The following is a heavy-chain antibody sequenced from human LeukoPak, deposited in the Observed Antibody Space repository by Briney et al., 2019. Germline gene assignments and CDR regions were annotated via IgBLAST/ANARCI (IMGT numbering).Heavy chain of an antibody. CDR1: GFTFSSYG. Sequence: GGSLRLSCAASGFTFSSYGMHWVRQAPGKGLEWVAVIWYDGSNKYYADSVKGRFTISRDNSKNTLYLQMNSLRAEDTAVYYCARHYSGNYPGDYWGQGTLVTVSS. D-gene: IGHD1-26*01. J-gene: IGHJ4*02. CDR3: ARHYSGNYPGDY. CDR2: IWYDGSNK. V-gene: IGHV3-33*01.